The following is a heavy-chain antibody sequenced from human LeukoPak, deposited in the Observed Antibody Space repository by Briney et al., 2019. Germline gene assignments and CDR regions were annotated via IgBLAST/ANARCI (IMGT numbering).Heavy chain of an antibody. J-gene: IGHJ3*02. D-gene: IGHD3-10*01. V-gene: IGHV4-34*09. Sequence: PSETLSLTCAVYGGSFSGYYWSWIRQPPGKGLEWIGYIYYSGSTYYNPSLKSRVTISVDTSKNQFSLKLSSVTAADTAVYYCARGATMVRGGAFDIWGQGTMVTVSS. CDR1: GGSFSGYY. CDR2: IYYSGST. CDR3: ARGATMVRGGAFDI.